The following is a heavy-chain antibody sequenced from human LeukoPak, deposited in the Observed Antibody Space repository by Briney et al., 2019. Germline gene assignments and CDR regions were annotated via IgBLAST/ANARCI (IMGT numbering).Heavy chain of an antibody. CDR2: IYYSGST. Sequence: SETLSLTCTVSGGSISSSSYYWGWIRQPPGKSLEWIGYIYYSGSTYYNPSLKSRVTISVDTSKNRFSLKLSSVTAADTAVYYCARDIAHPWFGELWVGGMDVWGQGTTVTVSS. V-gene: IGHV4-30-4*08. J-gene: IGHJ6*02. D-gene: IGHD3-10*01. CDR1: GGSISSSSYY. CDR3: ARDIAHPWFGELWVGGMDV.